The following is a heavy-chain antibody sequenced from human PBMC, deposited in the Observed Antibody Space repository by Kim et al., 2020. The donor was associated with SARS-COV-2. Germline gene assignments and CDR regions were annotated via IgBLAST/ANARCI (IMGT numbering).Heavy chain of an antibody. J-gene: IGHJ5*02. CDR3: AKDDNGRELLPYNWFDP. D-gene: IGHD1-26*01. Sequence: GGSLRLSCAASGFTFDDYAMHWVRQAPGKGLEWVSLISGDGGSTYYADSVKGRFTISRDNSKNSLYLQMNSLRTEDTALYYCAKDDNGRELLPYNWFDPWGQGTLVTVSS. CDR1: GFTFDDYA. V-gene: IGHV3-43*02. CDR2: ISGDGGST.